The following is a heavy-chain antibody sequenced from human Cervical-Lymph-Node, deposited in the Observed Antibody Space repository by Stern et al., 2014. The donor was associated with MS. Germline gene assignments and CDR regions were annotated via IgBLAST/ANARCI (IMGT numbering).Heavy chain of an antibody. CDR3: TTYYYGSGSLYYGMDV. J-gene: IGHJ6*02. V-gene: IGHV3-15*01. D-gene: IGHD3-10*01. CDR2: IKSKTDGGTR. CDR1: GFTFSNAW. Sequence: EVQLVESGGGLVKPGGSLRLSCAASGFTFSNAWMSWVRQAPGKGLEWVGRIKSKTDGGTRDYAAPVKGRFTISRDDSKNTLYLQMNSLKTEDTAVYYCTTYYYGSGSLYYGMDVWGQGTTVTVSS.